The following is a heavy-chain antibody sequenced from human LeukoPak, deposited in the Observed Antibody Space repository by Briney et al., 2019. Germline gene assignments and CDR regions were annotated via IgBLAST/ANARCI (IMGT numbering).Heavy chain of an antibody. V-gene: IGHV1-18*01. CDR1: GYTFISYG. D-gene: IGHD2-8*01. Sequence: ASVKVSCKASGYTFISYGISWVRQAPGQGLEWMGWITTSNGNTNYARKFQGKFTMTSDTSTSTAYMELRSLRSDDTAVYYCGRVINGFIDYWGQGTVVTVSS. CDR3: GRVINGFIDY. J-gene: IGHJ4*02. CDR2: ITTSNGNT.